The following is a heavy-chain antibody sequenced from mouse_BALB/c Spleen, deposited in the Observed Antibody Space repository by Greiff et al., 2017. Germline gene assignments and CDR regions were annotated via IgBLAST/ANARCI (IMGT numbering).Heavy chain of an antibody. CDR2: INPSNGRT. J-gene: IGHJ4*01. Sequence: QVQLQQPGAELVKPGASVKLSCKASGYTFTSYWMHWVKQRPGQGLEWIGEINPSNGRTNYNEKFKSKATLTVDKSSSTAYMQLSSLTSEDSAVYYCARSRDYYGSSYGYAMDYGGQGTSGTVAS. CDR1: GYTFTSYW. V-gene: IGHV1S81*02. D-gene: IGHD1-1*01. CDR3: ARSRDYYGSSYGYAMDY.